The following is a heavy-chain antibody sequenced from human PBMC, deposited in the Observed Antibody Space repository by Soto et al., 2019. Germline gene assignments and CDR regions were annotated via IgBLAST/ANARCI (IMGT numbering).Heavy chain of an antibody. Sequence: SETLSLTCTVSGGSISGYYWSWVRQPPGKGLEWIGYMYNTGSTVYNPSFKSRVTISVDTSKNQFSLKLNSVTAADTAVYYCARGGYSWNDVTDYWGQGTLVTVSS. CDR1: GGSISGYY. V-gene: IGHV4-59*01. D-gene: IGHD1-20*01. J-gene: IGHJ4*02. CDR3: ARGGYSWNDVTDY. CDR2: MYNTGST.